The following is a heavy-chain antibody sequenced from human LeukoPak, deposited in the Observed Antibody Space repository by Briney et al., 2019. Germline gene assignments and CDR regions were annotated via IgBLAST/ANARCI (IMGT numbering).Heavy chain of an antibody. Sequence: ASVKVSCTASGYTFTSYDINWVRQATGQGLEWMGWMNPNSGNTSYAQKFQGRVTMTRDTSISTAYMDLSRLRSDDTAIYYCAGDGGLDSWGQGTLVTVSS. J-gene: IGHJ4*02. CDR3: AGDGGLDS. CDR1: GYTFTSYD. D-gene: IGHD3-16*01. V-gene: IGHV1-8*01. CDR2: MNPNSGNT.